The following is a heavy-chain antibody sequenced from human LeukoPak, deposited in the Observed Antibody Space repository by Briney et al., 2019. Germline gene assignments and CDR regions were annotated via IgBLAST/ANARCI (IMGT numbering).Heavy chain of an antibody. V-gene: IGHV3-21*01. CDR1: GFTFSSYS. CDR2: ISGSSSYI. J-gene: IGHJ3*02. CDR3: ARGRTRDAFDI. Sequence: GGSLRLSCAASGFTFSSYSMNWVRQAPGKGLEWVSSISGSSSYIYYADSVKGRFTISRHNAKNSLYLQMNSLRAEDTAVYYCARGRTRDAFDIWGQGTMVTVSS.